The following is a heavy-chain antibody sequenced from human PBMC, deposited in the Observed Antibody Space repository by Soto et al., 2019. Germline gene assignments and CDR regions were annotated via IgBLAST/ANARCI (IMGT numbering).Heavy chain of an antibody. CDR2: ISYSGST. CDR3: ASRTPYCSGGTCPWEY. V-gene: IGHV4-39*01. D-gene: IGHD2-15*01. Sequence: SETLSLTCTVSGGSISSSSYYWGWIRQPPGKGLEWIGSISYSGSTYYNPSLKSRVTISVDMSKNQFSLKLSSVTAADTAVYYCASRTPYCSGGTCPWEYWGQGTLVTVSS. CDR1: GGSISSSSYY. J-gene: IGHJ4*02.